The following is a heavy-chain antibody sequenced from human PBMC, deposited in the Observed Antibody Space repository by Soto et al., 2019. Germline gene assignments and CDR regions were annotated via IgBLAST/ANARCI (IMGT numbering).Heavy chain of an antibody. V-gene: IGHV4-59*01. D-gene: IGHD2-2*02. CDR1: SGSISSYY. J-gene: IGHJ5*02. CDR3: ARDGCSSTSCYTIRWFDP. CDR2: IYYSGST. Sequence: SETLSLTCTVSSGSISSYYWSWIRQPPGKGLEWIGYIYYSGSTNYNPSLKSRVTISVDTSKNQFSLKLSSVTAADTAVYYCARDGCSSTSCYTIRWFDPWGQGTLVTVSS.